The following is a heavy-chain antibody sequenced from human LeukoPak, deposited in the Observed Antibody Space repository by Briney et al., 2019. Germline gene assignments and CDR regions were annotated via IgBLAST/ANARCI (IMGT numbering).Heavy chain of an antibody. V-gene: IGHV1-2*06. Sequence: ASVKVSCKASGYTFTGYYMHWVRQAPGQGLEWMGRINPNSGGTNYAQKFQGRVTMTRDTSISTAYMELSRLRSDDTAVYYCATTYYDFWSGYSDAFDIWGQGTMVTVSS. CDR1: GYTFTGYY. CDR3: ATTYYDFWSGYSDAFDI. J-gene: IGHJ3*02. CDR2: INPNSGGT. D-gene: IGHD3-3*01.